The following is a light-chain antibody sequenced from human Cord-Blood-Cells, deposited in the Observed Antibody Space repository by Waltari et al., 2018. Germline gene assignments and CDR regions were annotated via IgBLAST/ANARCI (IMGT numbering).Light chain of an antibody. V-gene: IGLV6-57*01. Sequence: NFMLTQPHSVSESPGKTVTISCTRSSGSIASNYVQWYQQRPGSSPTTVIYEDNQRPSGFPDRFSGSIDSSSNSASRTISGLKTEDEADYYCQSYDSSNPWVFGGGTKLTVL. CDR2: EDN. J-gene: IGLJ3*02. CDR3: QSYDSSNPWV. CDR1: SGSIASNY.